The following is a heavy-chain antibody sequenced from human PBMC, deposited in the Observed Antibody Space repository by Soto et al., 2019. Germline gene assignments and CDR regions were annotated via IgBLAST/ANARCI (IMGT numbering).Heavy chain of an antibody. D-gene: IGHD3-3*01. Sequence: VAVISYDGSNKYYADSVKGRFTISRDNSKNTLYLQMNSLRAEDTAVYYCAKDRYDFWSGYYTGTLFDYWGQGTLVTVSS. CDR2: ISYDGSNK. CDR3: AKDRYDFWSGYYTGTLFDY. V-gene: IGHV3-30*18. J-gene: IGHJ4*02.